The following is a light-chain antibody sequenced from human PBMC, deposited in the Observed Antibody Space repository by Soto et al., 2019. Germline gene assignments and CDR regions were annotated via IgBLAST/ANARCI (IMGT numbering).Light chain of an antibody. CDR2: EGS. CDR1: SSDVGSYNL. V-gene: IGLV2-23*01. CDR3: CSYAGSSTYV. Sequence: HSVLTQPASVSGSPVRSITISCTGTSSDVGSYNLVSWYQQHPGKAPKLMIYEGSKRPSGVSNRFSGSKSGNTASLTISGLQAEDEADYYCCSYAGSSTYVFGTGTKVTVL. J-gene: IGLJ1*01.